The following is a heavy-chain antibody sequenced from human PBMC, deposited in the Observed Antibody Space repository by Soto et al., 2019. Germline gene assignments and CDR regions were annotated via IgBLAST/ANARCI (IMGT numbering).Heavy chain of an antibody. D-gene: IGHD1-26*01. CDR3: ARERELLQWYFDL. J-gene: IGHJ2*01. CDR1: GFTCSSYG. CDR2: IWYDGSNK. V-gene: IGHV3-33*01. Sequence: QVQLVESGGGVVQPGRSLRLSCAASGFTCSSYGMHWVHQAPGKGLEWVAVIWYDGSNKYYADSVKGRFTISRDNSKNTLYLQMNSLRAEDTAVYYCARERELLQWYFDLRGRGTLVTVSS.